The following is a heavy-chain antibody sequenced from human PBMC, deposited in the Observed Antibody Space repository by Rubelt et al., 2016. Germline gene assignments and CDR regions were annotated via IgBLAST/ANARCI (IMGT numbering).Heavy chain of an antibody. V-gene: IGHV4-39*07. CDR1: GGSISSSSYY. CDR2: IYYSGSS. D-gene: IGHD5-24*01. Sequence: QLQLQESGPGLVKPSETLSLTCTVSGGSISSSSYYWGWIRQPPGKGLEWIGSIYYSGSSYHNPSLKSRVTISVDTSKNQFSLKLSAVTAADTAVYYCARGQGRDGYIHWGQGTLVTVSS. CDR3: ARGQGRDGYIH. J-gene: IGHJ4*02.